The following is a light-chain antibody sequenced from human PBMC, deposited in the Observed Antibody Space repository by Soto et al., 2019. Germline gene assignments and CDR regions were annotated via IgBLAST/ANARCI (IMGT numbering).Light chain of an antibody. Sequence: DIQMTQSPSTLSASVGDSVTITCRASQRIGRWLSWYQQKPGKAPKLLIYDASTLQRGVPSRFSGSGSGTEFTLNITSLHADDFDTYYCHQYYHYSSNTFGRGTQREI. CDR3: HQYYHYSSNT. CDR1: QRIGRW. J-gene: IGKJ2*01. CDR2: DAS. V-gene: IGKV1-5*01.